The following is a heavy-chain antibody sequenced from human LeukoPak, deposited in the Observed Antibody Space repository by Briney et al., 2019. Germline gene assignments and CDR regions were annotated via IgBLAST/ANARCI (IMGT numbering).Heavy chain of an antibody. CDR1: GGSFSGYY. D-gene: IGHD6-6*01. CDR3: ARARRGSTSSPFRSSIAARNYFDY. CDR2: INHSGST. J-gene: IGHJ4*02. V-gene: IGHV4-34*01. Sequence: SETLSLTCAVYGGSFSGYYWSWIRQPPGKGLEWIGEINHSGSTNYNPSLKSRVTISVDTSKNQFSLKLSSVTAADTAVYFCARARRGSTSSPFRSSIAARNYFDYWGQGTLVTVSS.